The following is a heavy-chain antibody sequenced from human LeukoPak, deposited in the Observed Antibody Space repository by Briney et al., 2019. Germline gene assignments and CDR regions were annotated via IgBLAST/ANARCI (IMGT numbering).Heavy chain of an antibody. CDR3: ARTLAAAGTGWFDP. CDR2: ISAYNGYT. D-gene: IGHD6-13*01. J-gene: IGHJ5*02. CDR1: GGTFSSYA. Sequence: EASVKVSCKASGGTFSSYAISWVRQAPGQGLEWMGWISAYNGYTNYAQKLQGRVTMTTDTPTSTAYMELRSLRSDDTAVYYCARTLAAAGTGWFDPWGQGTLVTVSS. V-gene: IGHV1-18*01.